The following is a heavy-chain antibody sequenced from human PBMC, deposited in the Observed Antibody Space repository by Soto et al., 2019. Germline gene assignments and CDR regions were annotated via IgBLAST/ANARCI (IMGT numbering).Heavy chain of an antibody. CDR3: ARTTTVTTLNDY. D-gene: IGHD4-17*01. V-gene: IGHV4-61*01. Sequence: QVQLQESGPGLVKPSETLSLTCTVSGGSVSSGSYYWSWIRQPPGKGLEWIGYSYYSGSTNYNPSLKSRVTISVDTSKNQFSLKLSSVTAADTAVYYCARTTTVTTLNDYWGQGTLVTVSS. CDR1: GGSVSSGSYY. CDR2: SYYSGST. J-gene: IGHJ4*02.